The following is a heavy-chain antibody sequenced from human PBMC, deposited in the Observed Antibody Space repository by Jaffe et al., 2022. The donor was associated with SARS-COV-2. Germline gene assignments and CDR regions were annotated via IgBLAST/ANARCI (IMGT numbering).Heavy chain of an antibody. V-gene: IGHV4-34*01. Sequence: QVQLQQWGAGLLKPSETLSLTCAVYGGSFSGYYWSWIRQPPGKGLEWIGEINHSGSTNYNPSLKSRVTISVDTSKNQFSLKLSSVTAADTAVYYCARGASGWYRVDWFDPWGQGTLVTVSS. J-gene: IGHJ5*02. CDR2: INHSGST. D-gene: IGHD6-19*01. CDR1: GGSFSGYY. CDR3: ARGASGWYRVDWFDP.